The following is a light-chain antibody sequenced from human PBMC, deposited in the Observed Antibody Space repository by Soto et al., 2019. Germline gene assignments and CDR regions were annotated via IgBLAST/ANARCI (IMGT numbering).Light chain of an antibody. CDR1: QSVSNSY. CDR3: QHYGSSPLFT. CDR2: GAS. Sequence: EIVLTQSPGTLSLSPGERATLSCRASQSVSNSYLAWYQQKPGQAPRLLIFGASSRATGIPDRFRGSGSGTDFTLTISRLEPEDFAVYYCQHYGSSPLFTFGPGTEVDIK. J-gene: IGKJ3*01. V-gene: IGKV3-20*01.